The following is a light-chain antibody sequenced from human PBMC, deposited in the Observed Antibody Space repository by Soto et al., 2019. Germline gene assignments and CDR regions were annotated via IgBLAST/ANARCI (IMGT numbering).Light chain of an antibody. Sequence: DIQMTQSPSAMSASVGDTVTITCRASQGITNYLDWFQQKPGKVPQRLIYAASTLQSGVPSRFSGSGSGTDITLTINGLQPDDSATYYCLQHYIYPLTFGGGTRVEIK. CDR2: AAS. CDR1: QGITNY. CDR3: LQHYIYPLT. V-gene: IGKV1-17*03. J-gene: IGKJ4*01.